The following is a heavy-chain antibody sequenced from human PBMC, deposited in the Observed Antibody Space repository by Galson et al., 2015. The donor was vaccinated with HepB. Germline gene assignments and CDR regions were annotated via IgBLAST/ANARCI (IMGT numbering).Heavy chain of an antibody. CDR2: IYYSGST. J-gene: IGHJ6*02. CDR3: ARHRSYYDFWSGYNPYRFYGMDV. V-gene: IGHV4-59*08. CDR1: GGSISSYY. D-gene: IGHD3-3*01. Sequence: SETLSLTCTVSGGSISSYYWSWIRQPPGKGLEWIGYIYYSGSTNYNPSLKSRVTISVDTSKNQFSLKLSSVTAADTAVYYCARHRSYYDFWSGYNPYRFYGMDVWGQGTTVTVSS.